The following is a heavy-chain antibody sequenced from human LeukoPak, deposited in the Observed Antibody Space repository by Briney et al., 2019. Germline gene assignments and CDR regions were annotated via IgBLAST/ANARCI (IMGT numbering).Heavy chain of an antibody. Sequence: PTGGSLRLSCAASGFTFSSYAMSWVRQAPGKGLEWVSAISGSGGSTYYADSVKGRFTISRDNSKNTLYLQMNSLRAEDTAVYYYAKDMRLVRSYYYYGMDVWGQGTTVTVSS. D-gene: IGHD6-19*01. CDR3: AKDMRLVRSYYYYGMDV. CDR2: ISGSGGST. V-gene: IGHV3-23*01. J-gene: IGHJ6*02. CDR1: GFTFSSYA.